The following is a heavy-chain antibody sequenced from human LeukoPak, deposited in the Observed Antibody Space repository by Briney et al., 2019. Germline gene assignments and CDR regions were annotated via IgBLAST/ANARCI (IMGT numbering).Heavy chain of an antibody. J-gene: IGHJ4*02. Sequence: GESLRLSCVASGFSFSTYAMNWVRQAPGKGPEWVSYVSSASSHVYYADSVRGRFIISRDNAKNSLYLQMNSLRAEDTAVYYCARDLMRFLEWVDWGQGTLVTVSS. D-gene: IGHD3-3*01. V-gene: IGHV3-21*01. CDR3: ARDLMRFLEWVD. CDR1: GFSFSTYA. CDR2: VSSASSHV.